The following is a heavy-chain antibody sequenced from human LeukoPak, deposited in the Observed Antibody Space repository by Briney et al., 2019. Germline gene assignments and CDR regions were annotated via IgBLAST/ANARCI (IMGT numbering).Heavy chain of an antibody. J-gene: IGHJ5*02. V-gene: IGHV1-18*01. CDR2: ISAYNGNT. Sequence: GASVKVSFKASGYTFTSYGISWVRPAPGQGVEWMGWISAYNGNTNYAQKLQGRVTMTTDTSTSTAYMELRSLRSDDTAVYYCARVLTMVRGAFNWFDPWGQGTLVTVSS. CDR3: ARVLTMVRGAFNWFDP. D-gene: IGHD3-10*01. CDR1: GYTFTSYG.